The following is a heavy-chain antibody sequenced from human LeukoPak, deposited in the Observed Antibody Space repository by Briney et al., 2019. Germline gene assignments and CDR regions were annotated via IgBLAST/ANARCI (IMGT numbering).Heavy chain of an antibody. V-gene: IGHV3-74*01. Sequence: GGSLRLSCAASGFTFSSYWMHWVRQAPGKGLVWVSRINSDGSSTSYADSVKGRFTNYRDNAKNTLYLQMNSLRAEDTAVYYCARIRSHGYFDYWGQGTLVTVSS. CDR1: GFTFSSYW. CDR2: INSDGSST. D-gene: IGHD3-10*01. J-gene: IGHJ4*02. CDR3: ARIRSHGYFDY.